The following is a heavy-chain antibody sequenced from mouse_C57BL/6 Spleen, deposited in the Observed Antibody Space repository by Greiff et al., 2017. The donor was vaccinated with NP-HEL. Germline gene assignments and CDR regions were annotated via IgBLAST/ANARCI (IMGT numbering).Heavy chain of an antibody. Sequence: EVQLQQSGPELVKPGASVKISCKASGYTFTDYYMNWVKQSHGKSLEWIGDINPNNGGTSYNQKFKGKATLTVDKSSSTAYMELRSLTSEDSAVYYCARLLPDYWGQGTTLTVSS. CDR2: INPNNGGT. J-gene: IGHJ2*01. CDR3: ARLLPDY. V-gene: IGHV1-26*01. D-gene: IGHD1-1*01. CDR1: GYTFTDYY.